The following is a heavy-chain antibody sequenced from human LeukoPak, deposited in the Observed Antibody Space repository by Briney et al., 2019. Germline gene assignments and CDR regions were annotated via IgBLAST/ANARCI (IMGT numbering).Heavy chain of an antibody. CDR1: GYTISSGSY. D-gene: IGHD3-10*01. Sequence: SETLSLACTASGYTISSGSYCGWLRQPPGKGLGGFGSIYHSGSTYYNPSLKSRVTISVDTSKNQFSLKLNSVTAEDTAVYYCARGGYYGSGNDFRFDAWGQGTVVIVSS. V-gene: IGHV4-38-2*02. CDR3: ARGGYYGSGNDFRFDA. J-gene: IGHJ5*02. CDR2: IYHSGST.